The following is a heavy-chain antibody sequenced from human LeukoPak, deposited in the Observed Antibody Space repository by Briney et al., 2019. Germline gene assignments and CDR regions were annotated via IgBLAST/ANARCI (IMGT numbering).Heavy chain of an antibody. J-gene: IGHJ3*02. CDR3: ARDIVVVVAATADAFDI. CDR2: INHSGST. Sequence: ETLSLTCAVYGGSFSGYYWSWIRQPPGKGLEWIGEINHSGSTNYNPSLKSRVTISVDTSKNQFSLKLSSVTAADTAVYYCARDIVVVVAATADAFDIWGQGTMVTVSS. D-gene: IGHD2-15*01. V-gene: IGHV4-34*01. CDR1: GGSFSGYY.